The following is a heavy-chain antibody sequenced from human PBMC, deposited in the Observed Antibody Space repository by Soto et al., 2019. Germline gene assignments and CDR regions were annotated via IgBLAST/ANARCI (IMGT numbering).Heavy chain of an antibody. Sequence: QVQLVQSGAEVKKPGASVKVSCKASGYTFTSYGISWVRQAPGQGLEWMGWISAYNGNTNYAQNLQGRVTMTTDTSTTTSYMELRSLRSVDTSVDYCARDLQSDNSADYWGQGTLVTFSS. J-gene: IGHJ4*02. CDR2: ISAYNGNT. CDR1: GYTFTSYG. CDR3: ARDLQSDNSADY. V-gene: IGHV1-18*01. D-gene: IGHD1-1*01.